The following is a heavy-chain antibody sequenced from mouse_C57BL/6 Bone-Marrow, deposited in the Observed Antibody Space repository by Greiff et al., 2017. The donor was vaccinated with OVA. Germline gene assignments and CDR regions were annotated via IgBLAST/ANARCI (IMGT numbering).Heavy chain of an antibody. Sequence: VQLQQSGPELVKPGASVKIPCKASGYTFTDYYMDWVKQSPGKSLEWIGDINPNNGGTIYNQKFKGKATLTVDKSSSTAYMELRSLPSEDTAVYYCARGHGGEKDYFDYWGQGTTLTVSS. CDR2: INPNNGGT. CDR3: ARGHGGEKDYFDY. D-gene: IGHD1-1*01. J-gene: IGHJ2*01. V-gene: IGHV1-18*01. CDR1: GYTFTDYY.